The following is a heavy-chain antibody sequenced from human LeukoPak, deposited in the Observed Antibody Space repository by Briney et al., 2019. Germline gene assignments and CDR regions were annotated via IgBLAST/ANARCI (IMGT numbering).Heavy chain of an antibody. CDR1: GYTFTSYA. D-gene: IGHD5-18*01. V-gene: IGHV1-3*01. J-gene: IGHJ4*02. Sequence: ASVKVSCKASGYTFTSYAMHWVRQAPGQRLEWMGWINAGNGNTKYSQKFQGRVTITRDTSASTAYMELGSLRSEDTAVYYCARDRGYSYGYVEHKPLYYFDYWGQGTLVTVSS. CDR3: ARDRGYSYGYVEHKPLYYFDY. CDR2: INAGNGNT.